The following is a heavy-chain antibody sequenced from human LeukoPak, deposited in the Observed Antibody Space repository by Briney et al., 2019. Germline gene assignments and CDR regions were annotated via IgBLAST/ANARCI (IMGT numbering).Heavy chain of an antibody. V-gene: IGHV4-31*01. D-gene: IGHD3-22*01. CDR2: ISYSGST. Sequence: SETLSLTCTVSGGSISSGYYYWSWIRQHPEKGLEWIGYISYSGSTNYNPSLKSQVTISVDTSKIQFSLKPNSVTAADTAVYYCARDSYDSSGYTQYWGQGTLVTVSS. CDR1: GGSISSGYYY. CDR3: ARDSYDSSGYTQY. J-gene: IGHJ4*02.